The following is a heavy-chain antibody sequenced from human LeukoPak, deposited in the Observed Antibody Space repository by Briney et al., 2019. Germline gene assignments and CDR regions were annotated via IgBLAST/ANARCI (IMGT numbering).Heavy chain of an antibody. CDR1: GFTFSSYG. D-gene: IGHD2-21*01. Sequence: GGSLRLSCAASGFTFSSYGMHWVRQAPGKGLEWVAVISYDGSNKYYADSVKGRFTISRDNAKNSLYLQMNSLRAEDTAVYYCARATASNWLDPWGQGTLVTVSS. CDR3: ARATASNWLDP. CDR2: ISYDGSNK. V-gene: IGHV3-30*03. J-gene: IGHJ5*02.